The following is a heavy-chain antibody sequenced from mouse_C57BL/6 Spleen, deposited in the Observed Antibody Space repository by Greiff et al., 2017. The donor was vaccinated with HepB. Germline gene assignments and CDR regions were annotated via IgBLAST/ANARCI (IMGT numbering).Heavy chain of an antibody. V-gene: IGHV5-4*03. D-gene: IGHD2-5*01. CDR3: ARDSYYSNTGYFDV. CDR1: GFTFSSYA. J-gene: IGHJ1*03. CDR2: ISDGGSYT. Sequence: EVMLVESGGGLVKPGGSLKLSCAASGFTFSSYAMSWVRQTPEKRLEWVATISDGGSYTYYPDNVKGRFTISRDNAKNNLYLQMSHLKSEDTAMYYCARDSYYSNTGYFDVWGTGTTVTVSS.